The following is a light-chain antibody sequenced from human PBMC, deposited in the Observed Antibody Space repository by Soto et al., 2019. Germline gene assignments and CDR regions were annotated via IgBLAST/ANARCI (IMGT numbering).Light chain of an antibody. V-gene: IGKV4-1*01. J-gene: IGKJ5*01. CDR1: QSVFYNSNKKNY. CDR2: WAS. CDR3: QQFYTIPIT. Sequence: DFVMTQFPDSLAVSLGERATINCKSSQSVFYNSNKKNYLAWYQQKPGQPPKLLISWASTRESGVPDRFSGGGSGTEFPLTISRLQAEDVAIYFCQQFYTIPITFGQGTRLDIK.